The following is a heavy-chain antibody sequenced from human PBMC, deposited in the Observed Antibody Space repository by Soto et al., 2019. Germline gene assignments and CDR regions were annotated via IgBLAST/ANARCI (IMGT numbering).Heavy chain of an antibody. D-gene: IGHD2-8*02. J-gene: IGHJ4*02. CDR2: IYYSGST. Sequence: SETLSVTCTVSCGSIISGGYYCNRIRQHPGKGLEWIGYIYYSGSTYYNPSLKSRVTISVDTSKNQFSLKLSSVTAADTAVYYCTQTPLVPYYFDYWGQGTLVTVSS. CDR3: TQTPLVPYYFDY. CDR1: CGSIISGGYY. V-gene: IGHV4-31*03.